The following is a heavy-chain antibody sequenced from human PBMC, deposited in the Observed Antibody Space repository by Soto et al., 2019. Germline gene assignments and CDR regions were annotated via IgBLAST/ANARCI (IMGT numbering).Heavy chain of an antibody. Sequence: QVQLVQSGAEEKKPGASVKVSCKASGYTFTSYAMHWVRQAPGQWLEWMGWINAGNGNTKYSQKFQGRVTSTRDTSASTVYMELSSLRSEDTAVYYCARVSGWYFLDYWGQGTLVTVSS. CDR2: INAGNGNT. D-gene: IGHD6-19*01. V-gene: IGHV1-3*05. CDR1: GYTFTSYA. J-gene: IGHJ4*02. CDR3: ARVSGWYFLDY.